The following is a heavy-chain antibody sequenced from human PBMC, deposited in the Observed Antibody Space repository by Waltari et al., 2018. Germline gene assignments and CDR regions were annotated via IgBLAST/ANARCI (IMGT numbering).Heavy chain of an antibody. V-gene: IGHV1-69*12. CDR3: ARRQLGGPLDP. CDR2: LIPIFGAP. J-gene: IGHJ5*02. D-gene: IGHD1-1*01. CDR1: GDTFGRYG. Sequence: QVHLVQSGAEVKKPGSSVKVSCKASGDTFGRYGITWVRQAPGQGLEWMGGLIPIFGAPNYAQRFQGRVTITADESTSTVYMELSSLKSEDTALYFCARRQLGGPLDPWGQGTLVTVSS.